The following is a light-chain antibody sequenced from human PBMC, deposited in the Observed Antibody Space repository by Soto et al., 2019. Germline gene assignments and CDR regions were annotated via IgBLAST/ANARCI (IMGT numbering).Light chain of an antibody. CDR2: AAS. V-gene: IGKV1-16*02. CDR3: QQYNTYPFT. CDR1: QDISKY. Sequence: DIQMTQSPSSLSASVGDRVTITCRASQDISKYLAWFQQKPGRPPKSLIYAASSLQSGVPSKFSGSGSGTDFTLTISSLQPEDFATYFCQQYNTYPFTFGPGTKVDIK. J-gene: IGKJ3*01.